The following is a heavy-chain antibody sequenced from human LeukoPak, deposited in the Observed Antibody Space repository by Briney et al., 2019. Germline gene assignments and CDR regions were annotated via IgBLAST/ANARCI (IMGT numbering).Heavy chain of an antibody. J-gene: IGHJ3*02. D-gene: IGHD5-18*01. Sequence: GASVKVSCKASGYTFTSYYMHWVRQAPGQGLEWMGIINPSGGSTSYAQKFQGRVTMTRDTSTSTVYMELSSLRSEDTAAYYCARDQGYSYAPGAGAFDIWGQGTMVTVSS. V-gene: IGHV1-46*01. CDR1: GYTFTSYY. CDR3: ARDQGYSYAPGAGAFDI. CDR2: INPSGGST.